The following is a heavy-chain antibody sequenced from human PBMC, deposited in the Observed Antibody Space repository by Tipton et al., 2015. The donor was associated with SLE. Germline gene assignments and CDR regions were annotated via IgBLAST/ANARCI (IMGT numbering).Heavy chain of an antibody. CDR2: IKHDGSEK. D-gene: IGHD1-26*01. J-gene: IGHJ4*02. V-gene: IGHV3-7*01. CDR3: ARWDIVGTTTLDY. Sequence: SLRLSCAASGFTFSDYWMSWVRQAPGKGLEWVANIKHDGSEKYYVDSVRGRFTISRDNAKNSLYLQMNSLRAEDTAVYYCARWDIVGTTTLDYWGQGTLVTVSS. CDR1: GFTFSDYW.